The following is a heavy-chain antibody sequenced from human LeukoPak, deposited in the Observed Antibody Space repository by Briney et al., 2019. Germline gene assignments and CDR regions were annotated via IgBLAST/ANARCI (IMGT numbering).Heavy chain of an antibody. CDR3: AARKVRGVWFYLDY. V-gene: IGHV3-23*01. Sequence: GVSLRLSCAASGFTVSAYAMAWVRQAPGKGLEWVSSIYDDNTYYADSVKGRFAISTDNSKNTLYLQMNSLRVEDTAVYFCAARKVRGVWFYLDYWGQGTLVTVSS. CDR2: IYDDNT. J-gene: IGHJ4*02. CDR1: GFTVSAYA. D-gene: IGHD3-10*01.